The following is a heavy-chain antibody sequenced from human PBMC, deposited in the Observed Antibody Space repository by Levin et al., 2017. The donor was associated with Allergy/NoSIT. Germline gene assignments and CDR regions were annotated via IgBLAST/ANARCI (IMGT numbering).Heavy chain of an antibody. Sequence: GGSLRLSCAASGFTVSTNYMSWVRQAPGKGLEWVSIIYSGGSTYYADSVKGRFTISRDISRNTLYLQMNSLGAEDTAVYYCAKSYSAYDTYYFYMDVWGKGTTVTVSS. CDR1: GFTVSTNY. D-gene: IGHD5-12*01. CDR2: IYSGGST. V-gene: IGHV3-53*01. J-gene: IGHJ6*03. CDR3: AKSYSAYDTYYFYMDV.